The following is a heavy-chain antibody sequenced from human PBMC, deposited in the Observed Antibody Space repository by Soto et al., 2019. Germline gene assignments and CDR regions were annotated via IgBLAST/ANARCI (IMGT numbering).Heavy chain of an antibody. CDR2: INAGNGNT. V-gene: IGHV1-3*01. CDR1: GYTFTSYA. D-gene: IGHD1-7*01. CDR3: ARDFALGLRNY. Sequence: ASVKGSWKAAGYTFTSYARDWGRQAPGQRLEWMGWINAGNGNTKYSQKFQGRVTITRDTSASTAYMELSNLRSEDTAVYYCARDFALGLRNYWGQGTLVTVSS. J-gene: IGHJ4*02.